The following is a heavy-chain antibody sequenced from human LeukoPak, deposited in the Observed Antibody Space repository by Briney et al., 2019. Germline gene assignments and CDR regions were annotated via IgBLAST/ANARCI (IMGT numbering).Heavy chain of an antibody. D-gene: IGHD1-26*01. V-gene: IGHV1-3*02. J-gene: IGHJ4*02. CDR2: SNAGNGNT. Sequence: ASVKVSCKASGYTFTSYAMHWVRQAPGQRLEWMGWSNAGNGNTKYSQEFQGRVTITADKSTSTAYMELSSLRSEDTAVYYCARGDSGSYVLHYWGQGTLVTVSS. CDR1: GYTFTSYA. CDR3: ARGDSGSYVLHY.